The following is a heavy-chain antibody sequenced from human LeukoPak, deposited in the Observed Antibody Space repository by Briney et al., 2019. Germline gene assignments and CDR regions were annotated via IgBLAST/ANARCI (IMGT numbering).Heavy chain of an antibody. V-gene: IGHV3-23*01. CDR1: GFTFSSYA. CDR3: AKGGPYSSSPDFDY. D-gene: IGHD6-6*01. Sequence: GGSLRLSCAASGFTFSSYAMSWVRQAPGKGLEWVSSISGSAGSTYYADSVKGRLTTSRDNSKNTLFLQMNSLRAEDTAVYYCAKGGPYSSSPDFDYWGQGTLVTVSS. CDR2: ISGSAGST. J-gene: IGHJ4*02.